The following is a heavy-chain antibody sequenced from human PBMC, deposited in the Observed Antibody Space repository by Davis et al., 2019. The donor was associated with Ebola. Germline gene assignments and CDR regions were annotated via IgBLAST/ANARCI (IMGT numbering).Heavy chain of an antibody. CDR3: ATARSTSDLFAFDL. J-gene: IGHJ3*01. CDR1: GFTFSSYS. CDR2: ISSSSGTI. D-gene: IGHD2-2*01. Sequence: PGGSLRLSCAASGFTFSSYSMNWVRQAPGKGLEWISYISSSSGTIYSADSVKGRFTIYRDNAKNSVHLQMSRLRDGDTAVYYCATARSTSDLFAFDLWGQGTMVTVSS. V-gene: IGHV3-48*02.